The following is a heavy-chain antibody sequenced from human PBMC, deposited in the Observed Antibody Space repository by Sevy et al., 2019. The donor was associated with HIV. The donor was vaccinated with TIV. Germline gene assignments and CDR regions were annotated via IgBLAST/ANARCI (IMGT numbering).Heavy chain of an antibody. CDR2: ISVSGGST. D-gene: IGHD5-12*01. J-gene: IGHJ4*02. CDR3: AKDPRYGGYENFDY. Sequence: GGSLRLSCAASGFTFSSYAMSCVRQAPGKGLEWVSVISVSGGSTYYADSVKGRFTISRDNSKNTLYLQMNSLRVEDTALYYCAKDPRYGGYENFDYWGQGTLVTVSS. CDR1: GFTFSSYA. V-gene: IGHV3-23*01.